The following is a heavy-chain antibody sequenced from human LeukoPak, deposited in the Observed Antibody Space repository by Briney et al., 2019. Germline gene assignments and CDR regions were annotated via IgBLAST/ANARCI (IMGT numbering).Heavy chain of an antibody. J-gene: IGHJ4*02. CDR1: GYTFSSYG. D-gene: IGHD3-22*01. Sequence: ASVKVSCKASGYTFSSYGIGWVRQAPGQGLEWMGWLSAYNGNTNYAQNLQGRVTMTTDTSTSTAYMELRSLRSDDTAVYYCARGGWYYYYDSSGWDDYWGQGTLVTVSS. CDR3: ARGGWYYYYDSSGWDDY. CDR2: LSAYNGNT. V-gene: IGHV1-18*01.